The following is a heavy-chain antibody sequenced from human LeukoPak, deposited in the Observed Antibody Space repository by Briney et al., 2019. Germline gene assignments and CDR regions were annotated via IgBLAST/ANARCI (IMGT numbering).Heavy chain of an antibody. J-gene: IGHJ4*02. Sequence: GASVKVSCKASGGTFSSYAISWVRQAPGQGLEWMGGIIPIFGTANYAQKFQGRVTITADESTSTAYMELSSLRAEDTAVYYCAKDVLIQVMGPIDYWGQGTLVTVSS. CDR1: GGTFSSYA. CDR2: IIPIFGTA. V-gene: IGHV1-69*13. CDR3: AKDVLIQVMGPIDY. D-gene: IGHD1-26*01.